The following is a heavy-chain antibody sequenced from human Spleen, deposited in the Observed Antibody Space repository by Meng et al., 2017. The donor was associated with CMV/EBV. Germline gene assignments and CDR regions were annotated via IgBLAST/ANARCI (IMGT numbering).Heavy chain of an antibody. J-gene: IGHJ3*01. CDR1: GFTFEDYG. CDR2: IYWNGGGT. V-gene: IGHV3-20*04. CDR3: ARDSSVIVRGAFDF. Sequence: GESLKISCAASGFTFEDYGMSWVRQIPGKGPEWVSSIYWNGGGTPYAESVRGRFTISRDNVQKSLYLQMSSLRAEDTAFYYCARDSSVIVRGAFDFWGQGTTVTVSS. D-gene: IGHD2/OR15-2a*01.